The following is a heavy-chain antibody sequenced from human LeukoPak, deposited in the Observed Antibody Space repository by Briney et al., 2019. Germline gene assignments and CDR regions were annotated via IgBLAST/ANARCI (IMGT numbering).Heavy chain of an antibody. J-gene: IGHJ4*02. Sequence: SETLSLTCTVSGASISTYYWSWIRQPPGKGLEWIGYIYYSGSSNYNPSLKSRVTMSVETSKKQFSLKVNSVTAADTAVYYCARTEYYFDHWGQGTLVTVSS. CDR1: GASISTYY. D-gene: IGHD6-6*01. CDR2: IYYSGSS. CDR3: ARTEYYFDH. V-gene: IGHV4-59*01.